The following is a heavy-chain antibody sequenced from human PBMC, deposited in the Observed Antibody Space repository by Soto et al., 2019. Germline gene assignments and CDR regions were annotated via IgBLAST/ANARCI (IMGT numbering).Heavy chain of an antibody. D-gene: IGHD3-10*01. CDR3: ASLTSSEMAQFGLAY. V-gene: IGHV1-69*12. CDR1: GGTFSSYA. J-gene: IGHJ4*02. CDR2: IIPIFGTA. Sequence: QVQLVQSGAGVKKPGSSVKVSCKASGGTFSSYAISWVRQAPGQGLEWMGGIIPIFGTANYAQKFQGRVTITADESTSTAYMELSSLRSEDTAVYYCASLTSSEMAQFGLAYWGQGTLVTVSS.